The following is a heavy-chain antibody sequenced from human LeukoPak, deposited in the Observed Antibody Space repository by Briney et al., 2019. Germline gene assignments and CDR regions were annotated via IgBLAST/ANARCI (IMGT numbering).Heavy chain of an antibody. J-gene: IGHJ5*02. CDR3: ARGPTVGPLTFDP. CDR2: IYSGGST. V-gene: IGHV3-53*01. Sequence: GGSLRLSCAASGYTVSGNYMSWVRQAPGKGLEWVSVIYSGGSTYYADSVKGRFTISRDNSKNTLYLQMNSLRAEDTAVYYCARGPTVGPLTFDPWGQGTLVTVSS. D-gene: IGHD4-17*01. CDR1: GYTVSGNY.